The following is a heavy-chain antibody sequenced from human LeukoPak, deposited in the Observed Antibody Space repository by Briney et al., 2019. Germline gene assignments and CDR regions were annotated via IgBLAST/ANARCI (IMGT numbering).Heavy chain of an antibody. CDR2: ISSSSSYI. D-gene: IGHD2-15*01. CDR3: ARETKGYCSGGSCSY. J-gene: IGHJ4*02. Sequence: ETLSLTCTVSGGSTSSSSYYWGWIRQPPGKGLEWVSSISSSSSYIYYADSVKGRFTISRDNAKNSLYLQMNSLRAEDTAVYYCARETKGYCSGGSCSYWGQGTLVTVSS. CDR1: GGSTSSSS. V-gene: IGHV3-21*01.